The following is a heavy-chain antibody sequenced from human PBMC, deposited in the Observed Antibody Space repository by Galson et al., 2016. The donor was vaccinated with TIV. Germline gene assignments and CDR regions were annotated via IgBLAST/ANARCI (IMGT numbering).Heavy chain of an antibody. Sequence: LTCALNGASFRGYYWAWIRQSPGKGLEWIGEISHRGSPIYNPSLEGRVTISEDTSRNHLSLSLKSVTVADTAVYFCARDGIDGMDVWGQGTTVIVSS. CDR1: GASFRGYY. CDR2: ISHRGSP. D-gene: IGHD1-1*01. J-gene: IGHJ6*02. CDR3: ARDGIDGMDV. V-gene: IGHV4-34*01.